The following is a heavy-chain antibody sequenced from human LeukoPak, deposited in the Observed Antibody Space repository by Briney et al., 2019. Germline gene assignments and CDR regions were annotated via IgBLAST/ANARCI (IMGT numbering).Heavy chain of an antibody. V-gene: IGHV1-69*05. CDR2: IIPIFGTA. J-gene: IGHJ2*01. D-gene: IGHD2-2*01. CDR1: GGTFSSYA. CDR3: ARHRNPLGYCSSTSCPPERHWWYFDL. Sequence: ASVKVSCKASGGTFSSYAISWVRQAPGQGLEWMGGIIPIFGTANYAQKFQGRVTITTDESTSTAYMELSSLRSEDTAVYYCARHRNPLGYCSSTSCPPERHWWYFDLWGRGTLVTVSS.